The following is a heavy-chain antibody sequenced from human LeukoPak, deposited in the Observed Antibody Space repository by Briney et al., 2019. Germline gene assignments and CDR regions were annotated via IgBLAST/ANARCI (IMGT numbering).Heavy chain of an antibody. CDR3: ARAGLYNGNDEGTAYFDY. CDR1: GFTFDDYG. V-gene: IGHV3-20*04. D-gene: IGHD1-20*01. CDR2: INWNGGST. J-gene: IGHJ4*02. Sequence: PGGSLRLSCAPSGFTFDDYGMRWARQAPEEGREWVSDINWNGGSTRYADSVKGRFTISRDNDKISLYLQMNSLRAEDTALYYCARAGLYNGNDEGTAYFDYWGQGTLVTVP.